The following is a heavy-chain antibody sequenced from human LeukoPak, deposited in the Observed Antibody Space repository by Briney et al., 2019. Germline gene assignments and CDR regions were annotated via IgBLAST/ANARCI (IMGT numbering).Heavy chain of an antibody. V-gene: IGHV3-7*04. J-gene: IGHJ3*02. CDR2: INRDGSEK. Sequence: PGGSLRLSCAASGFTLSSYWMSWVRQAPGKGLEWVANINRDGSEKYYVDSVKGRFTISRDNAKNSLYLQMNSLRAEDTAVYYCARHPNGAFEIWGQGTMVTVSS. CDR1: GFTLSSYW. D-gene: IGHD4/OR15-4a*01. CDR3: ARHPNGAFEI.